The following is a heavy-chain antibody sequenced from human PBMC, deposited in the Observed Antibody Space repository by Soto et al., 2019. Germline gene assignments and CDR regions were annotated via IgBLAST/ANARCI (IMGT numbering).Heavy chain of an antibody. CDR2: ISGSGGST. D-gene: IGHD6-19*01. CDR1: GFTFSSYA. CDR3: AKALSVAAGYYYYGMDV. Sequence: PGGSLRLSCAASGFTFSSYAMSWVRQAPGKGLEWVSAISGSGGSTYYADSVKGRFTISRDNSKNTLYLQMNSLRAEDTDVYYCAKALSVAAGYYYYGMDVWGQGTTVTVSS. V-gene: IGHV3-23*01. J-gene: IGHJ6*02.